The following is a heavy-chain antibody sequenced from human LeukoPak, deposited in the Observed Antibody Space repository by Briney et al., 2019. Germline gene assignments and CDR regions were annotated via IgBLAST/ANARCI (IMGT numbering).Heavy chain of an antibody. CDR2: IRYDASNQ. J-gene: IGHJ6*04. V-gene: IGHV3-30*02. CDR3: AELGITMIGGV. Sequence: GGSLRLSCAVSGFTFRSYDMHWVRQAPGKGLEWVAFIRYDASNQDYADSVKGRFTISRDNSRDTLYMQMNSLRPEDTAVYYCAELGITMIGGVWGKGTTVTISS. CDR1: GFTFRSYD. D-gene: IGHD3-10*02.